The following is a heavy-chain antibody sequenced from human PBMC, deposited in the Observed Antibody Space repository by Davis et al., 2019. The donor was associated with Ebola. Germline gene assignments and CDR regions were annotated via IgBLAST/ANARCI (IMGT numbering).Heavy chain of an antibody. V-gene: IGHV4-61*01. D-gene: IGHD3-3*01. CDR3: ARSRTGDFWSGYYRDAFDI. CDR2: IYYSGST. J-gene: IGHJ3*02. CDR1: GGSVSSGSYY. Sequence: PSETLSLTCTVSGGSVSSGSYYWSWIRQPPGKGLEWIGYIYYSGSTNYNPSLKSRVTISVDTSKNQFSLKLSSVTAADTAVYYCARSRTGDFWSGYYRDAFDIWGQGTMVTVSS.